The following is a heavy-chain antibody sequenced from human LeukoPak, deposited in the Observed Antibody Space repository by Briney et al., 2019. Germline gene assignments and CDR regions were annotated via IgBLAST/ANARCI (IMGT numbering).Heavy chain of an antibody. CDR2: IYYSGST. V-gene: IGHV4-39*01. CDR1: GGSISSSSYY. CDR3: ARYKSQVRRYYDILTGYCSRGVAPYYFDY. D-gene: IGHD3-9*01. Sequence: SETLSLTCTVSGGSISSSSYYWGWVRQPPGKGLEWIGSIYYSGSTYYNPSLKSRVTISADTSKNQFSLKLSSVTAADAAVYYCARYKSQVRRYYDILTGYCSRGVAPYYFDYWGQGTLVTVSS. J-gene: IGHJ4*02.